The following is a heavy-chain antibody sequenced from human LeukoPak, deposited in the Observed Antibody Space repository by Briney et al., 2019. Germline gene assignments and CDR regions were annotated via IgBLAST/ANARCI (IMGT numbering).Heavy chain of an antibody. CDR2: IIPIFGTA. CDR1: GGTFSSDA. J-gene: IGHJ5*02. D-gene: IGHD4-17*01. V-gene: IGHV1-69*05. CDR3: ASQSGDYGDYVWFDP. Sequence: SVKVSCKXSGGTFSSDAISWVRQAPGQGLEWMGRIIPIFGTANYAQKFQGRVTITTDESTSTAYMELSSLRSEDTAVYYCASQSGDYGDYVWFDPWGQGTLVTVSS.